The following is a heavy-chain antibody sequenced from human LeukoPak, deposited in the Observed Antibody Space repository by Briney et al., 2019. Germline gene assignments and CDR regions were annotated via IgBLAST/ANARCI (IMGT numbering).Heavy chain of an antibody. CDR1: GGSISNYY. J-gene: IGHJ4*02. CDR3: ARGQKYTSGYRVTELGSRYSDY. CDR2: IFYSGRT. Sequence: SETLSLTCTVSGGSISNYYWNWIRQPPGKGLEWIGYIFYSGRTNYNPSLKSRVTLSVDTSKNWFSLRLTSVTAADAAVYYCARGQKYTSGYRVTELGSRYSDYWGQGARVTVSP. V-gene: IGHV4-59*01. D-gene: IGHD5-18*01.